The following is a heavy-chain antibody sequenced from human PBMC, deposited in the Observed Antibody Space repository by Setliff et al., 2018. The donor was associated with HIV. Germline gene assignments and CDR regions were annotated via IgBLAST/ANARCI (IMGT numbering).Heavy chain of an antibody. CDR1: GHTFTTHF. J-gene: IGHJ4*02. D-gene: IGHD1-1*01. CDR3: ATLAPHGRNDYIDF. CDR2: INPSGSYT. V-gene: IGHV1-46*01. Sequence: GASVKVSCKASGHTFTTHFVHWVRRAPGQGPEWLGVINPSGSYTKYAQGFAGRLTLTSDTSTSTVYMELSSLTSHDTAVYYCATLAPHGRNDYIDFWGQGTLVTVSS.